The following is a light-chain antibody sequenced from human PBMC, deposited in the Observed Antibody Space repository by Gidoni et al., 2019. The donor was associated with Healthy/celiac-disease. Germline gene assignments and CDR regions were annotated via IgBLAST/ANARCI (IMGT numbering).Light chain of an antibody. CDR2: LGS. CDR3: MQALQTPSF. J-gene: IGKJ2*01. CDR1: QSLLHSNGYNY. V-gene: IGKV2-28*01. Sequence: DIVMTQSPLSLPVTPGEPASISCRSSQSLLHSNGYNYLDWYLQKPGQSPQLLIYLGSNRASGVPDRFSGSGSGTDFTLKISRVEAEDVGVYYYMQALQTPSFFGQGTKLEIK.